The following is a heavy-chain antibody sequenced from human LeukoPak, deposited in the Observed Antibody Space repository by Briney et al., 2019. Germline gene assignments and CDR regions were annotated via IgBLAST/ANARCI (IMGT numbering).Heavy chain of an antibody. Sequence: GGSLRLSCAGSRFSVSGNYITWVRQAPGEGLEWVSVTYSDGTTFYADSVKGRFTISRDSPKNTLFIQMNSLRVEDTAVYYCAGDPGLRNGMDVWGQGTTVTVSS. CDR1: RFSVSGNY. D-gene: IGHD2-8*01. V-gene: IGHV3-66*02. CDR3: AGDPGLRNGMDV. CDR2: TYSDGTT. J-gene: IGHJ6*02.